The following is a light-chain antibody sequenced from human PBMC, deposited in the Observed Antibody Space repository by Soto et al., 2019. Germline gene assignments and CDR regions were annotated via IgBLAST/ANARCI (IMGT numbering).Light chain of an antibody. CDR1: GSNIGSNY. V-gene: IGLV1-47*01. Sequence: QSVLTQPPSASGTPGQRVTISCSGSGSNIGSNYVYWYQQLPGTAPKLLIYRNNQRPSGVPDRFSGSKSGTPASLAISGLRSEDEVDYYCAAWDDSLSGSYVFGAGTKVTVL. J-gene: IGLJ1*01. CDR3: AAWDDSLSGSYV. CDR2: RNN.